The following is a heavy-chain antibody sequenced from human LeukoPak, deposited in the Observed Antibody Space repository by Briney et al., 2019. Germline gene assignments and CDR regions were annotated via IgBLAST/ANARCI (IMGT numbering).Heavy chain of an antibody. D-gene: IGHD3-3*01. CDR1: GYTFTSYG. CDR3: AREGDYYDFWSGLTYLDY. V-gene: IGHV1-18*01. Sequence: AASVKVSCKASGYTFTSYGISWVRQAPGQGLEWMGWISAYNGNTNYAQKLQGRGTMTTDTSTSTAYMELRSLRSDDTAVYYCAREGDYYDFWSGLTYLDYWGQGTLVTVSS. J-gene: IGHJ4*02. CDR2: ISAYNGNT.